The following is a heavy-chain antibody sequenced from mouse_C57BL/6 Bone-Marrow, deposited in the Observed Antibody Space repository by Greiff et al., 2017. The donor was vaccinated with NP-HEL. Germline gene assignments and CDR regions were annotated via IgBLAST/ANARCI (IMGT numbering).Heavy chain of an antibody. J-gene: IGHJ2*01. CDR2: IDPENGDT. Sequence: EVKLQESGAELVRPGASVKLSCTASGFNIKDDYMHWVKQRPEQGLEWIGWIDPENGDTEYASKFQGKATITADTSSNTAYLQLSSLTSEDTAVYYCTTLLLRYGGQGTTLTVSS. CDR3: TTLLLRY. CDR1: GFNIKDDY. D-gene: IGHD1-1*01. V-gene: IGHV14-4*01.